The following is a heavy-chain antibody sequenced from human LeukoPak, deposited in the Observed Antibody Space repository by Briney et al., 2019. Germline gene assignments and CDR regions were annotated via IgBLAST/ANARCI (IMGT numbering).Heavy chain of an antibody. CDR2: INPSGGST. V-gene: IGHV1-46*01. J-gene: IGHJ4*02. D-gene: IGHD5-18*01. CDR1: GYTFTSYY. CDR3: ARDLGYSYARAHFDY. Sequence: ASVKVSCKASGYTFTSYYMHWVRQTPGQGLEWMGIINPSGGSTSYAQKFQGRVTMTRDTSTSTVYMELSSLRSEDTAVYYCARDLGYSYARAHFDYWGQGTLVTVSS.